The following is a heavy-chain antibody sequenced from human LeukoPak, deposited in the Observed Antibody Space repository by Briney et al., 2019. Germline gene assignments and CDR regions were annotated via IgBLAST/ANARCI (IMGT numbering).Heavy chain of an antibody. J-gene: IGHJ4*02. CDR3: AKDAHLAGAFDY. CDR1: GFTFSSYG. V-gene: IGHV3-30*18. Sequence: GRSLRLSRAASGFTFSSYGMHWVRQAPGKGLEWVTVISYDGSNKYYADSVKGRFTISRDNSKNTLYLQMNSLRAEDTAVYYCAKDAHLAGAFDYWGQGTLVTVSS. CDR2: ISYDGSNK. D-gene: IGHD7-27*01.